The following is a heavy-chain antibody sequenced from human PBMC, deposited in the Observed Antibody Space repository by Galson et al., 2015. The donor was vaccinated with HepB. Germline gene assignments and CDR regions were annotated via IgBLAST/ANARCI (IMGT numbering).Heavy chain of an antibody. D-gene: IGHD3-10*01. J-gene: IGHJ6*02. CDR1: RDSFTGYW. CDR3: ARVMVRGTHCLDV. CDR2: IYPGDSDA. V-gene: IGHV5-51*01. Sequence: QSGAEVKKPGESLKISCQGSRDSFTGYWIAWVRQMPGKGLEWMGIIYPGDSDAKYSPSFQGHVTFSADKSTTTAYLQWSGLTVADSAIYYCARVMVRGTHCLDVWGQGTTVTVSS.